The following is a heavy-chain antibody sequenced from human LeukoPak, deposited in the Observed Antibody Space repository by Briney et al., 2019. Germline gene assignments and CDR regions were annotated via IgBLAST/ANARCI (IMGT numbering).Heavy chain of an antibody. V-gene: IGHV1-18*01. Sequence: ASVKVSCKASGYTFTSYGISWVRQAPGQGLEWMGWISAYNGNTNYAQKLQGRVTMTTDTSTSTAYMELRSLRSDDTAVYYCARADEDIVVVVGHYYYYYYMDVWGKGTTVTVSS. J-gene: IGHJ6*03. CDR2: ISAYNGNT. D-gene: IGHD2-15*01. CDR3: ARADEDIVVVVGHYYYYYYMDV. CDR1: GYTFTSYG.